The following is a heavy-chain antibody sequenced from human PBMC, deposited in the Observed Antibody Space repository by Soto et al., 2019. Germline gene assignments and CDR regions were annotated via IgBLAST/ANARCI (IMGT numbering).Heavy chain of an antibody. V-gene: IGHV4-34*01. Sequence: SETLSLTCTVSGGSISGYYWSWIRQPPGKGLEWIGEINHSGSTNYNPSLKSRVTISVDTSKNQFSLKLSSVTAADTAVYYCARDTHYYGSGSLLGQTYLDYWGQGTLVTVSS. CDR1: GGSISGYY. D-gene: IGHD3-10*01. CDR3: ARDTHYYGSGSLLGQTYLDY. J-gene: IGHJ4*02. CDR2: INHSGST.